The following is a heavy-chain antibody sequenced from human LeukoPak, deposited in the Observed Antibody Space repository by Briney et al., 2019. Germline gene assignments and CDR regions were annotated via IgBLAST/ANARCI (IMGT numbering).Heavy chain of an antibody. D-gene: IGHD2-15*01. J-gene: IGHJ4*02. Sequence: GGSLRLSCAASGFTFNDYGMHWVRQAPGKGLEWVAAISNGGTSKYYVDSVKGRFTISRDNSKNTLDLQMNSLRPEDTAVYYCAKRGDCRGGTCYFLHYWGQGILVTVSS. CDR2: ISNGGTSK. CDR3: AKRGDCRGGTCYFLHY. CDR1: GFTFNDYG. V-gene: IGHV3-30*18.